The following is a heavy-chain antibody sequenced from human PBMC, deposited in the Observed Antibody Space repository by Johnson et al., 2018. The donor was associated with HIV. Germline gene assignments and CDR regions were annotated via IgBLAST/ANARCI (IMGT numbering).Heavy chain of an antibody. Sequence: VQLVESGGGLVQPGGSLRLSCAASGFTFSSYWLRWVRQAPGKGLEWVANIKQDGSEKYYVDSVKGRFTISRDNSKNTLYLQMNSLRAEDTAVYYCARDKGGIVGYDAFDIWGQGTMVTVSS. CDR1: GFTFSSYW. D-gene: IGHD1-26*01. CDR2: IKQDGSEK. V-gene: IGHV3-7*01. J-gene: IGHJ3*02. CDR3: ARDKGGIVGYDAFDI.